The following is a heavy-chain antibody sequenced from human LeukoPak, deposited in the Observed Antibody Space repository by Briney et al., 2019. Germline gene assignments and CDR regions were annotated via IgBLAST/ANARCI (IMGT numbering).Heavy chain of an antibody. Sequence: SETLSLTCTVSGGSISSYYWSWIRQPAGKGLEWIGRIYTSGSTNYNPSLKSRVTISVDTSKNQFSLKLSSVTAADTAVYYCARTMMEDYYYYYMDVWGKGTTVTVSS. CDR2: IYTSGST. CDR3: ARTMMEDYYYYYMDV. V-gene: IGHV4-4*07. J-gene: IGHJ6*03. CDR1: GGSISSYY. D-gene: IGHD3-22*01.